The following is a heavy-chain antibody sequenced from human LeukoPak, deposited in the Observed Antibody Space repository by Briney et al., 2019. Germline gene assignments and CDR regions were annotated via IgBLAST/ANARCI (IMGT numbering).Heavy chain of an antibody. CDR1: GGSFSGYY. J-gene: IGHJ6*03. D-gene: IGHD6-13*01. V-gene: IGHV4-34*01. CDR2: INHIGST. CDR3: ARSRQQLGYYYYYYMDV. Sequence: PSETLSLTCAVYGGSFSGYYCSWIRQPPGKGLEWIGEINHIGSTNYNPSLKSRVTISVDTSKNQFSLKLSSVTAADTAVYYCARSRQQLGYYYYYYMDVWGKGTTVTVSS.